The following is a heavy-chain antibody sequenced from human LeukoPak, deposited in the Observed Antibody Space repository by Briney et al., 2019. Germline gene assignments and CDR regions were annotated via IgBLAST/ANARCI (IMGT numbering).Heavy chain of an antibody. D-gene: IGHD4-17*01. CDR2: IIPIFGTA. CDR1: GGTFSSYA. Sequence: SVKVSCKASGGTFSSYAISWVRQAPGQGHEWMGGIIPIFGTANYAQKFQGRVTITTDESTSTAYMELSSLRSEDTAVYYCASHYGEGYYYYYMDVWGKGTTVTVSS. V-gene: IGHV1-69*05. J-gene: IGHJ6*03. CDR3: ASHYGEGYYYYYMDV.